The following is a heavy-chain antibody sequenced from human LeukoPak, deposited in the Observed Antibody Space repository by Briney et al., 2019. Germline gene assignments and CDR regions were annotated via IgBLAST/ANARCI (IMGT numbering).Heavy chain of an antibody. CDR2: ISSSSSYI. J-gene: IGHJ4*02. D-gene: IGHD3-10*01. CDR1: GFTFSSYW. Sequence: GGSLRLSCAASGFTFSSYWMNWVRQAPGKGLEWVSSISSSSSYIYYADSVKGRFTISRDNAKNSLYLQMNSLRAEDTAVYYCARDAGWFGEARAYWGQGTLVTVSS. CDR3: ARDAGWFGEARAY. V-gene: IGHV3-21*01.